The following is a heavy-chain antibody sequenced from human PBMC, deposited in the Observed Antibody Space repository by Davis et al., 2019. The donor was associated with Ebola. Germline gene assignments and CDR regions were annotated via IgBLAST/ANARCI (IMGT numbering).Heavy chain of an antibody. D-gene: IGHD6-13*01. CDR1: GGSISSYY. Sequence: MPSETLSLTCTVSGGSISSYYWNWIRQPPGKGLEWIGYIYYSGSTNYNPSLKSRVTISVDTSKNQFSLKLSSVTAADTAVYYCARDGSSWHKSWFDSWGQGTLVTVSS. CDR2: IYYSGST. CDR3: ARDGSSWHKSWFDS. J-gene: IGHJ5*01. V-gene: IGHV4-59*01.